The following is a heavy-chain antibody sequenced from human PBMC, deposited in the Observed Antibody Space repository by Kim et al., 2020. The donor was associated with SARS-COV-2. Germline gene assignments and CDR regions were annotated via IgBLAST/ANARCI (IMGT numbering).Heavy chain of an antibody. J-gene: IGHJ4*02. V-gene: IGHV4-39*01. Sequence: SETLSLTCVVSGDSVNSDGYHWGWIRQPPGKGMEWIGSIHYGGGTSYNPSLESRVTISLDTSKQQFSLKVKSVTAADTAVYYCAGLAVVGWPTNDFWGQGTLVTVSS. CDR3: AGLAVVGWPTNDF. CDR2: IHYGGGT. D-gene: IGHD2-15*01. CDR1: GDSVNSDGYH.